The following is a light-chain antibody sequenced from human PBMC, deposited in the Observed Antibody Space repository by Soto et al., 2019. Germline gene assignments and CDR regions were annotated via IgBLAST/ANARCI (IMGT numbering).Light chain of an antibody. CDR3: ASHEGFNAWHV. CDR2: EVT. CDR1: SSDVGAYNY. Sequence: QSALTQPPSASGSPGQSVTISCTGTSSDVGAYNYVSWYQQHPGKAPKLMIYEVTKRPSGVPARFSGSKSGNTASLTVSGLQAEDEADYYCASHEGFNAWHVFGTGTKLTVL. V-gene: IGLV2-8*01. J-gene: IGLJ1*01.